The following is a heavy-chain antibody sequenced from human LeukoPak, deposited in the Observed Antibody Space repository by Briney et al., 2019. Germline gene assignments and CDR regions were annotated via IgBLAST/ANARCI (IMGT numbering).Heavy chain of an antibody. V-gene: IGHV3-30*04. CDR1: GFTFSSYA. J-gene: IGHJ6*02. Sequence: GGSLRLSCAASGFTFSSYAMHWVRQAPGKGLEWVAVISYDGSNKYYADSVKGRFTISRDNSKNTLYLQMNSLRAEDTAVYYCARDWSGTLGRYYYGMDVWGQGTTVTVSS. CDR3: ARDWSGTLGRYYYGMDV. CDR2: ISYDGSNK. D-gene: IGHD1-14*01.